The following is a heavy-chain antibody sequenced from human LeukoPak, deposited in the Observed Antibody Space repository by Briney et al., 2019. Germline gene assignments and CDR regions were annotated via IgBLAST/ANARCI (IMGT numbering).Heavy chain of an antibody. CDR3: APRTTLGIDY. Sequence: GRSLRLSCAASGFRFSTYGMQWVRQASGKWLEWVAFIRYDGSNKYYADPVKGRFTISRDNSKNTLYLQMNSLRAEDTAVYYCAPRTTLGIDYWGQGTLVTVSS. V-gene: IGHV3-30*02. CDR1: GFRFSTYG. CDR2: IRYDGSNK. J-gene: IGHJ4*02. D-gene: IGHD4-17*01.